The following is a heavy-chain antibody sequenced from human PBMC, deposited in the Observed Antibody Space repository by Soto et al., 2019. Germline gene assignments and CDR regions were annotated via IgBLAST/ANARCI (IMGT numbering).Heavy chain of an antibody. CDR3: ARGYCSGGSCYGTTKFDY. V-gene: IGHV1-46*01. J-gene: IGHJ4*02. Sequence: QVQLVQSGAEVKKPGASVKVSCKASGYTFTSYYMHWVRQAPGQGLEWMGIINPSGGSTSYAQKFQGRVTMTRDTSTSTVYMELSSLRSEETAVYYCARGYCSGGSCYGTTKFDYWGQGTLVTVSS. CDR1: GYTFTSYY. D-gene: IGHD2-15*01. CDR2: INPSGGST.